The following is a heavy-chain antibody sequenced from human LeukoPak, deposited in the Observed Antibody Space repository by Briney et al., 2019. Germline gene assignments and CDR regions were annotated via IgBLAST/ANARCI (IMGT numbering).Heavy chain of an antibody. D-gene: IGHD4-11*01. Sequence: PGGSLRLSCAGSGFFFSNYDMIWVRQAPGKGLEWVSSISSSSTYIYYADSVKGRFTISRDNAKNSLYLQMNSLRAEDTAVYYCARSTVTTDWGQGTLVTVSS. CDR1: GFFFSNYD. CDR3: ARSTVTTD. V-gene: IGHV3-21*01. J-gene: IGHJ4*02. CDR2: ISSSSTYI.